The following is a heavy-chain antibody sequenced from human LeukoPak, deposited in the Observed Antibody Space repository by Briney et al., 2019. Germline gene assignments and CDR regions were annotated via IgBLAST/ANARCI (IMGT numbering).Heavy chain of an antibody. CDR3: ARDKSRTYGSADAFDI. CDR1: GGSLSSYY. CDR2: IYTSGST. J-gene: IGHJ3*02. V-gene: IGHV4-4*07. Sequence: PSETLSLTCTVSGGSLSSYYWNWIRQPAGKGLEWIGRIYTSGSTNYNPSLKSRVTMSVDTSKNQISLKLSSVTAADTAVYYCARDKSRTYGSADAFDIWGQGTMVTVSS. D-gene: IGHD3-10*01.